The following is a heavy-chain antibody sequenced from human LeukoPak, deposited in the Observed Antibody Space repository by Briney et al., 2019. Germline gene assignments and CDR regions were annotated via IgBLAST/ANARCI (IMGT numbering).Heavy chain of an antibody. D-gene: IGHD3-22*01. CDR3: ASTLDSIYDAFDI. CDR2: INPNSGGT. CDR1: GYTFTGYY. J-gene: IGHJ3*02. V-gene: IGHV1-2*02. Sequence: ASVKVSCKASGYTFTGYYMHWVRQAPGQGLEWMGWINPNSGGTNYAQKFQGRVTMTRDASISTAYMELSRLRSDDTAVYYCASTLDSIYDAFDIWGQGTMVTVSS.